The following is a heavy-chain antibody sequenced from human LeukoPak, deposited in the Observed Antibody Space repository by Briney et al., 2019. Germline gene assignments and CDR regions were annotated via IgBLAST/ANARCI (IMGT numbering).Heavy chain of an antibody. CDR1: GFTFSSYW. Sequence: GGPLRLSCAASGFTFSSYWMTWVRQAPGKGLEWVASINQDQNEIHYVDSVRGRFTISRDNAKNTLYLQMNSLRSEDTAVYYCARDLTTVVTGWDDAFDIWGQGTMVTVSS. J-gene: IGHJ3*02. V-gene: IGHV3-7*03. D-gene: IGHD4-23*01. CDR3: ARDLTTVVTGWDDAFDI. CDR2: INQDQNEI.